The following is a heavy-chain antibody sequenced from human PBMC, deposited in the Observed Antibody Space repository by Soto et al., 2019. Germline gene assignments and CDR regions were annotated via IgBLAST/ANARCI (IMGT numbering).Heavy chain of an antibody. V-gene: IGHV4-39*01. CDR1: GGSIRSSDFY. CDR3: ARHHTGHDNLEH. CDR2: INYSGTT. J-gene: IGHJ1*01. Sequence: QLQLQESGPRLVKPSGTLSLTCTVSGGSIRSSDFYWDWVRQPPGKGLEWIGTINYSGTTFYSQFLRGRVTISVDTSSNQFSLKLSSVTAADTAVYYCARHHTGHDNLEHWGRGTLVTVSP. D-gene: IGHD1-1*01.